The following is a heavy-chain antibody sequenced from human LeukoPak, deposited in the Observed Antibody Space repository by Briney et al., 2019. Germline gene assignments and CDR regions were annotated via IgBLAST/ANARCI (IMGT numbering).Heavy chain of an antibody. V-gene: IGHV1-18*01. CDR1: GYTFTSYG. CDR2: ISAYNGNT. Sequence: ASVKVSCKASGYTFTSYGISWVRQAPGQGLEWMGWISAYNGNTNYAQKLQGRVTMTTDTSTSTAYMELRSLRSDDTAVYYCASPLGDSFWSGYYSVYWGQGTLVTVSS. CDR3: ASPLGDSFWSGYYSVY. J-gene: IGHJ4*02. D-gene: IGHD3-3*01.